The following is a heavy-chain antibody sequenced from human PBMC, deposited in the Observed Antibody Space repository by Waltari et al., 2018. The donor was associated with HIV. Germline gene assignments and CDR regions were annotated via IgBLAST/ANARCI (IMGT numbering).Heavy chain of an antibody. D-gene: IGHD3-22*01. CDR1: GFTFINYA. J-gene: IGHJ3*02. CDR3: ARYCFDSSGYYGKVPFDT. V-gene: IGHV3-23*01. Sequence: EVQVLESGGGLVQPGGSLRLSCAASGFTFINYAMSCVRQAPGEGLEVVSAISGRCGSTYYGDSVKGRFTVSRDNSKNTLYLQMNSLRAEDTALYYCARYCFDSSGYYGKVPFDTWGQGTMVTVSS. CDR2: ISGRCGST.